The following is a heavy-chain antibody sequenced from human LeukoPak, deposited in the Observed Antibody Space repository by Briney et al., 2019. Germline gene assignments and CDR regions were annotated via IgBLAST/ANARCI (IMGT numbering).Heavy chain of an antibody. CDR1: GVSVSNSY. CDR2: DYRGEST. Sequence: GGPLRLSCAASGVSVSNSYMSWVRQAPGKGLECILVDYRGESTYYADSVKGRFTISRDNFKNTVYLQMNNMRAEDTAVYYWARVGASVAGPFDYWGQGTLVTVSS. V-gene: IGHV3-53*01. J-gene: IGHJ4*02. CDR3: ARVGASVAGPFDY. D-gene: IGHD6-19*01.